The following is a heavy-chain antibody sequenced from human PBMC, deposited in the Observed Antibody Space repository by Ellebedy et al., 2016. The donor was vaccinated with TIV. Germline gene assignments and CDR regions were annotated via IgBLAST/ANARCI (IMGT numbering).Heavy chain of an antibody. CDR1: GFTFTDYA. Sequence: GESLKISCAASGFTFTDYAMNWVRQAPGKGLEWVAVIWYDGSNTQYADSVKGRFTMSRDNSKNMVYLQMNSLRAEDTAVYYCARDGVRPYFYNGMDVWGQGTTVSVSS. V-gene: IGHV3-33*08. CDR3: ARDGVRPYFYNGMDV. D-gene: IGHD2/OR15-2a*01. CDR2: IWYDGSNT. J-gene: IGHJ6*02.